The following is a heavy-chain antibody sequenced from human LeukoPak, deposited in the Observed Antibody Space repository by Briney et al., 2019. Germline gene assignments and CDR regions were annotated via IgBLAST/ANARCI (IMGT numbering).Heavy chain of an antibody. CDR1: GGSISSYY. Sequence: RPSETLSLTCIVSGGSISSYYWSWIRQPAGKGLEWIGRIYTSGSTNYNPSLKSRVTMSVDTSKNQFSLKLSSVTAADTAVYYCASGWIQYAFDIWGQGTMVTVSS. D-gene: IGHD5-18*01. J-gene: IGHJ3*02. CDR2: IYTSGST. CDR3: ASGWIQYAFDI. V-gene: IGHV4-4*07.